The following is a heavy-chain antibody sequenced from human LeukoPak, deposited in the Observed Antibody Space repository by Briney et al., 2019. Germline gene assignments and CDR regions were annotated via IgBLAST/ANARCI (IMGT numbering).Heavy chain of an antibody. CDR2: IRFDGSNK. Sequence: GGSLRLSCAASGFTFSSYGMHWVRQAPGKGLEWVAFIRFDGSNKYYVDSVKGRFTISRDNSKNMLYLQMNSLRADDTAVYYCAKPHFDYWGQGTLVTVSS. CDR3: AKPHFDY. CDR1: GFTFSSYG. V-gene: IGHV3-30*02. J-gene: IGHJ4*02.